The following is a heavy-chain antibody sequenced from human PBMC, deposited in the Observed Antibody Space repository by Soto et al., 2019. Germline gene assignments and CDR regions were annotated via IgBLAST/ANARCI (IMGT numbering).Heavy chain of an antibody. CDR2: INHSGST. CDR1: GGSFSGYY. J-gene: IGHJ4*02. D-gene: IGHD3-9*01. CDR3: ARVQRYFDWLSPRGINY. V-gene: IGHV4-34*01. Sequence: QVQLQQWGAGLLKPSETLSLTCAVYGGSFSGYYWSWIRQPPGKGLEWSGEINHSGSTNYNPSLKSRVTISVDTSKNQFSRKLSSVTAADTAVYYCARVQRYFDWLSPRGINYWGQGTLVTVSS.